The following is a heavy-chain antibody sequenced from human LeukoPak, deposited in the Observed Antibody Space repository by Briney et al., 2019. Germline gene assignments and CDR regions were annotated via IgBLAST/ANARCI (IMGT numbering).Heavy chain of an antibody. D-gene: IGHD6-19*01. J-gene: IGHJ3*02. CDR3: ATSQTTSGRYGNAFDI. V-gene: IGHV3-7*01. CDR2: IKEDGREK. CDR1: GFVFTSFW. Sequence: GGSLRLSCVGSGFVFTSFWMSWVRQAPGKGPEWVANIKEDGREKYYVDSVKGRFTISRDNAKNSLDLQMNNLRVEDTAVYSCATSQTTSGRYGNAFDIWGQGTTVTGSS.